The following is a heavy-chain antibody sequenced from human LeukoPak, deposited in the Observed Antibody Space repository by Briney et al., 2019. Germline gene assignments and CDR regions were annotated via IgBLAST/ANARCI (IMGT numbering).Heavy chain of an antibody. V-gene: IGHV1-2*02. CDR1: GYTFTGYY. D-gene: IGHD3-22*01. CDR2: INPNSGGT. Sequence: GASVKVSCKASGYTFTGYYMHWVRQAPGQGLEWMGWINPNSGGTNYAQKFQGRVTMTRDTSISTAYMELSRLRSDDTAVYYCARENYYDSSGLDYWGQGTLVTVSS. J-gene: IGHJ4*02. CDR3: ARENYYDSSGLDY.